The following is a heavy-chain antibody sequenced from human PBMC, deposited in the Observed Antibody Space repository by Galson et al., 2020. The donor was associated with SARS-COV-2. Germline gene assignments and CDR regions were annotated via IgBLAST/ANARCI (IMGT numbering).Heavy chain of an antibody. V-gene: IGHV3-53*01. Sequence: GGSLRLSCAASGFSVSSNYMNWVRQAPGKGMEWVAVIYSGGNTHYADSVKGRFTISRDNFKSTVYLQMNSLRTKDTAVYYCARGATAAGWFDPWGQGTLVTVSS. CDR3: ARGATAAGWFDP. CDR2: IYSGGNT. J-gene: IGHJ5*02. CDR1: GFSVSSNY. D-gene: IGHD2-2*01.